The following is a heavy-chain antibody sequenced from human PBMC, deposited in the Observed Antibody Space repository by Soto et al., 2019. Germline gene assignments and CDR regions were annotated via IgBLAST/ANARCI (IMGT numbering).Heavy chain of an antibody. CDR3: ARDGPTTPYNLDY. CDR1: GDSVSSGSAA. CDR2: TYFRSRWST. Sequence: PSQTLSLTCAISGDSVSSGSAAWNWIRQSPSRGLEWLGRTYFRSRWSTEYAVSVRSRITITADTSKNQFSLQLNSVTPDDTADFYCARDGPTTPYNLDYWGQGTQVTVPS. J-gene: IGHJ4*02. D-gene: IGHD1-1*01. V-gene: IGHV6-1*01.